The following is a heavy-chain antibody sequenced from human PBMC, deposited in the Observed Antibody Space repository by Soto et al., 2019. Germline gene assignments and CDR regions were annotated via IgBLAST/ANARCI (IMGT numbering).Heavy chain of an antibody. D-gene: IGHD3-22*01. V-gene: IGHV4-30-4*01. CDR2: IYYSGST. J-gene: IGHJ5*02. Sequence: TCTVSGGSISSGDYYWSWIRQAPGKGLEWIGYIYYSGSTYYNPSLKSRVTISVDTSKNQFSLKLSSVTAADTAVYYCARESYYDSTNWFDPWGQGTLVTAPQ. CDR3: ARESYYDSTNWFDP. CDR1: GGSISSGDYY.